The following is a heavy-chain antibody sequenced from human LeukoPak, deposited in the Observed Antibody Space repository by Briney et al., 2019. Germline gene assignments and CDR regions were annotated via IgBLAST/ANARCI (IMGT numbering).Heavy chain of an antibody. J-gene: IGHJ4*02. Sequence: GGSLRLSRAGCGFSHSNYWMPWVRQPPAKGPEGVAHMKQDWSARHYADSVKGRFTISRDNDQHSLYVQMNSLTAEDTAVYYCARDVVCSLDYWGLGTLVTVSS. CDR2: MKQDWSAR. CDR1: GFSHSNYW. CDR3: ARDVVCSLDY. V-gene: IGHV3-7*01. D-gene: IGHD2-15*01.